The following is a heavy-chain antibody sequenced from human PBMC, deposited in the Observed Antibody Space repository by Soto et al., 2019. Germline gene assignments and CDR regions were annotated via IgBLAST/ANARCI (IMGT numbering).Heavy chain of an antibody. CDR3: AKSRAGYYYYYLDV. Sequence: SETLSLTCTVSGGSISSSSYYWGWIRQPPGKGLEWIGSIYYSGSTYYNPSLKSRVTISVDTSKNQFSLKLSSVTAADTVVYYCAKSRAGYYYYYLDVWGKGTTVTVSS. CDR1: GGSISSSSYY. J-gene: IGHJ6*03. V-gene: IGHV4-39*01. CDR2: IYYSGST.